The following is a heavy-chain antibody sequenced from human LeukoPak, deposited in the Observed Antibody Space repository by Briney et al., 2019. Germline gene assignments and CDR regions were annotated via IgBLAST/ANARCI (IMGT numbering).Heavy chain of an antibody. Sequence: GGSLRLSCAASGFTFSSYEMNWVRQAPGKGLEWVSYISSSGSTIYYADSVKGRFTISRDNAKNSLYLQMNSLRAEDTAVYYCARGFGRYFDYGWFDPWGQGTLVTVSS. V-gene: IGHV3-48*03. CDR2: ISSSGSTI. J-gene: IGHJ5*02. D-gene: IGHD3-9*01. CDR3: ARGFGRYFDYGWFDP. CDR1: GFTFSSYE.